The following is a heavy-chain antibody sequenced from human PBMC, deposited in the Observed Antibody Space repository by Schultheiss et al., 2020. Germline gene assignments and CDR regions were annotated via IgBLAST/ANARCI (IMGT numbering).Heavy chain of an antibody. J-gene: IGHJ5*02. V-gene: IGHV4-59*01. CDR1: GGSISSYY. CDR3: ARVGSGWYNWFDP. D-gene: IGHD6-19*01. CDR2: THYSGST. Sequence: SETLSLTCTVSGGSISSYYWGWIRQSPGKGLEWIGYTHYSGSTNYNPSLKSRVTISVDTSKNQFSLKLSSVTAADTAVYYCARVGSGWYNWFDPWGQGTLVTVSS.